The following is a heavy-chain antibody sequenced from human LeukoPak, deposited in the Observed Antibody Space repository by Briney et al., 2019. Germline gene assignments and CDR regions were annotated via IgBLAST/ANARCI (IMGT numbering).Heavy chain of an antibody. Sequence: SVKVSCKASGGTFSNYAISWVRQAPGQGLEWMGAIIPIFGTANYAQRFQGRVTITADESTSTAYMELSSLRSEDTAVYYCARILSSSWYEYFHHWGQGALVTVSS. CDR3: ARILSSSWYEYFHH. D-gene: IGHD6-19*01. CDR1: GGTFSNYA. CDR2: IIPIFGTA. J-gene: IGHJ1*01. V-gene: IGHV1-69*13.